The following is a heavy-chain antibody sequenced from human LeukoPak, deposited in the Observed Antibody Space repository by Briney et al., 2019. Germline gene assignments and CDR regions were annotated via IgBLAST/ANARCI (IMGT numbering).Heavy chain of an antibody. Sequence: GASVKVSFKSSGYTFTGYYRHWVRQAPGQGLAWMGWINPNSGGTNYAQQFQGRVPMTRDKSISEAYMELSRLRSDGTAVYYCARALWIVALFDPWGQGTLVTVSS. CDR1: GYTFTGYY. CDR3: ARALWIVALFDP. J-gene: IGHJ5*02. V-gene: IGHV1-2*02. CDR2: INPNSGGT. D-gene: IGHD3-22*01.